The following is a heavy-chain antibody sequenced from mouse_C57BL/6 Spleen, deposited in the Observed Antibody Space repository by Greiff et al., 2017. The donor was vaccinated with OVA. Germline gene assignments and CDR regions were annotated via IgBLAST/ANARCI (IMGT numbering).Heavy chain of an antibody. D-gene: IGHD1-1*01. CDR2: IYPGSGST. CDR3: AIITTVVARVYLGY. Sequence: VQLQQPGAELVKPGPSVKMSCKASGYTFTSYWITWVKQRPGQGLEWIGDIYPGSGSTNYNEKFKSKAPLTVDTSSSKAYMQLSSLTSEDSAVYCCAIITTVVARVYLGYWGKGTTLTVA. J-gene: IGHJ2*01. CDR1: GYTFTSYW. V-gene: IGHV1-55*01.